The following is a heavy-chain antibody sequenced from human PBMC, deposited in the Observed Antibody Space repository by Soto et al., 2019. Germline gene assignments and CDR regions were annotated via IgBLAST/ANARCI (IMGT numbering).Heavy chain of an antibody. J-gene: IGHJ4*02. CDR3: AGDHGTTLFN. D-gene: IGHD1-7*01. V-gene: IGHV3-33*01. Sequence: GGSLRLSCAASGFTFSSYGMHWVRQAPGKGLEWVAVIWYDGSNKYYADSVKGRFTIPRDNSKNTLYLQMNSLRAEDTAVYYCAGDHGTTLFNWGQGTLVTVSS. CDR1: GFTFSSYG. CDR2: IWYDGSNK.